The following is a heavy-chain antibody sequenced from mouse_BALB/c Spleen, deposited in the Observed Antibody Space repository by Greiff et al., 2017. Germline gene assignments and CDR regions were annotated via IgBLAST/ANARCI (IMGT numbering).Heavy chain of an antibody. CDR3: ARGDGYYSSY. J-gene: IGHJ3*01. Sequence: EVKLMESGGGLVKPGGSLKLSCAASGFTFSDYYMYWVRQTPEKRLEWVATISDGGSYIYYPDSVKGRFTISRDNAKNNLYLQMSSLKSEDTAMYYCARGDGYYSSYWGQGTLVTVSA. V-gene: IGHV5-4*02. CDR2: ISDGGSYI. D-gene: IGHD2-3*01. CDR1: GFTFSDYY.